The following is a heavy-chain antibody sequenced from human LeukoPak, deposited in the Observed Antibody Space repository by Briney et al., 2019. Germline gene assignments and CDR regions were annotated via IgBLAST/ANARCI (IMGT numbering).Heavy chain of an antibody. CDR1: GYSISSGYY. J-gene: IGHJ4*02. V-gene: IGHV4-38-2*02. CDR3: ARATVTTNGRYFDY. D-gene: IGHD4-17*01. Sequence: PSETLSLTCTVSGYSISSGYYWGWIRQPPGKGLEWIGSIYHSGSTYYNPSLKSRVTISVDTSKNQFSLKLSSVTAADTAVYYCARATVTTNGRYFDYWGQGTLVTVSS. CDR2: IYHSGST.